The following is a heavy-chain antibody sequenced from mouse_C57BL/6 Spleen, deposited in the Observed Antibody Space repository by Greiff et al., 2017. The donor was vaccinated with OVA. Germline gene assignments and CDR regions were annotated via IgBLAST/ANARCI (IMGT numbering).Heavy chain of an antibody. Sequence: QVQLQQPGTELVKPGASVKLSCTASGYTFTSYWMHWVKQRPGQGLEWIGNINPSNGGTNYNEKFKSKATRTVDKSSSTAYMQHSSLTSENSEVYYCARSLYYSNYEELAYWGQGTLVTVSA. J-gene: IGHJ3*01. V-gene: IGHV1-53*01. CDR2: INPSNGGT. CDR1: GYTFTSYW. CDR3: ARSLYYSNYEELAY. D-gene: IGHD2-5*01.